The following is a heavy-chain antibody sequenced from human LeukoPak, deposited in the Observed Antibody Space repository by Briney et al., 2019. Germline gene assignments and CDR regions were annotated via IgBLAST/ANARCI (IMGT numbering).Heavy chain of an antibody. Sequence: GESLKISCKGSGYSFTTYWIGWVRQMPGKGLEWMGIIYPGDSDTRYSPSFQGQVTISADKSISTAYLQWSSLKASDTVMYYCARGFYDILTGYFRRDWYFDLWGRGTLVTVSS. D-gene: IGHD3-9*01. V-gene: IGHV5-51*01. CDR1: GYSFTTYW. CDR3: ARGFYDILTGYFRRDWYFDL. J-gene: IGHJ2*01. CDR2: IYPGDSDT.